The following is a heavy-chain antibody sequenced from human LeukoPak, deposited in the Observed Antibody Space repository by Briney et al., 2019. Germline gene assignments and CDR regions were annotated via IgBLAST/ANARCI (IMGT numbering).Heavy chain of an antibody. D-gene: IGHD4-17*01. Sequence: GGSLRLSCAASGFTFSDYYMSWIGQAPAKGLEWVSYISSSGSTIYYADSVKGRFTISRDNAKNSLYLQMNSLRAEDTAVYYCARLLLGLRGSFDYWGQGTPVTVSS. J-gene: IGHJ4*02. CDR3: ARLLLGLRGSFDY. CDR1: GFTFSDYY. CDR2: ISSSGSTI. V-gene: IGHV3-11*04.